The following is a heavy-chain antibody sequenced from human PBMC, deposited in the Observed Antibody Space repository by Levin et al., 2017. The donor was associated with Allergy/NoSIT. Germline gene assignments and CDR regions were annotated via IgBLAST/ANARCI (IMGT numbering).Heavy chain of an antibody. Sequence: AGGSLRLSCKGSGYSFTSYWIGWVRQMPGKGLEWMGIIYPGDSDTRYSPSFQGQVTISADKSISTAYLQWSSLKASDTAMYDCARRYYYDSSGYYFDYWGQGTLVTVSS. CDR3: ARRYYYDSSGYYFDY. CDR2: IYPGDSDT. V-gene: IGHV5-51*01. CDR1: GYSFTSYW. D-gene: IGHD3-22*01. J-gene: IGHJ4*02.